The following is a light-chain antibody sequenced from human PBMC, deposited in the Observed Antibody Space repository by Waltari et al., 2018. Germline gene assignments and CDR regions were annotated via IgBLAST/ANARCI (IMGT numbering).Light chain of an antibody. J-gene: IGKJ1*01. V-gene: IGKV2-30*02. CDR1: QSLVRSDGNTY. Sequence: VERTQSPLSMPFTLGQLASIVFRSSQSLVRSDGNTYLTWFHQRPGQSPRRLIYKVSNWDSGVPDRFSGSGSGTDFTLRISRVEAEDVGVYYCQQDTHWPPTFGQGTKVEIK. CDR3: QQDTHWPPT. CDR2: KVS.